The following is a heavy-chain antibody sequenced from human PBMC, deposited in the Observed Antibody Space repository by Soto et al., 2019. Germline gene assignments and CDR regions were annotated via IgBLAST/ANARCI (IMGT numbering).Heavy chain of an antibody. CDR2: IYYSGST. D-gene: IGHD6-6*01. CDR1: GGSISSYY. CDR3: ARRRRGYSSSSGYYYYYMDV. Sequence: SETLSLTCTVSGGSISSYYWSWIRQPPGKGLEWVGYIYYSGSTNYNPSLKRRVTISVDTSKNQFSLKLSSVTAADTAVYYCARRRRGYSSSSGYYYYYMDVWGKGTTVTVSS. J-gene: IGHJ6*03. V-gene: IGHV4-59*08.